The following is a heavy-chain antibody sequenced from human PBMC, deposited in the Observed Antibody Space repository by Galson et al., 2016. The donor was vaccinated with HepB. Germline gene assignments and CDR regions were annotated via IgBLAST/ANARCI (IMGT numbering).Heavy chain of an antibody. CDR3: ARDPGRYCSGGFCYSNPDYNGMDV. V-gene: IGHV3-23*01. Sequence: SLRLSCAASGFTFSSYAMSWVRQAPGKGLEWVSTISGSGGRTYYADSVKGRFTISRDNTKNSLYLQMNSLRAEDTAVYYCARDPGRYCSGGFCYSNPDYNGMDVWGQGTTVIVSS. J-gene: IGHJ6*02. CDR1: GFTFSSYA. D-gene: IGHD2-15*01. CDR2: ISGSGGRT.